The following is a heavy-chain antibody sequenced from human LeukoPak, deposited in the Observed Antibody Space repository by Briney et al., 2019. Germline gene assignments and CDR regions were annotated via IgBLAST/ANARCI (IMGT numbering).Heavy chain of an antibody. Sequence: GGSLRLSCAASGFTFSSYAMHWVRQAPGKGLEWVAVISDDGSNTYYADSVKGRFTISRDNSKNTLYLQMNSLRAEDTAVYYCARVGQQLVLIPGNDAFDIWGQGTMVSVSS. V-gene: IGHV3-30*01. CDR3: ARVGQQLVLIPGNDAFDI. CDR2: ISDDGSNT. J-gene: IGHJ3*02. D-gene: IGHD6-13*01. CDR1: GFTFSSYA.